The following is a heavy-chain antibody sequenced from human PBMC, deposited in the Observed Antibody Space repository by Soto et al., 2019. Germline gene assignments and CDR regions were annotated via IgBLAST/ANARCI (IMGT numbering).Heavy chain of an antibody. D-gene: IGHD2-15*01. Sequence: QVQLQESGPGLVKPSETLSLTCTVSGGSISSYYWSWIRQPPGKGLEWIGYIYYSGSTNYNPSPKSRVTISVDTSKNQFSLKLSSVTAADTAVYYCARASGCSGGNCAFDPWGQGTLVTVSS. V-gene: IGHV4-59*01. CDR3: ARASGCSGGNCAFDP. CDR2: IYYSGST. J-gene: IGHJ5*02. CDR1: GGSISSYY.